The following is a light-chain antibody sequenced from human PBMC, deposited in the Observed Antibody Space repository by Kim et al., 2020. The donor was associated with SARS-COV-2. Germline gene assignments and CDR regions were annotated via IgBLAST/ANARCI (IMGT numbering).Light chain of an antibody. CDR2: KNN. CDR3: AGWDDSLNAEV. J-gene: IGLJ3*02. CDR1: SSNLGTNS. Sequence: GQRVTISCSGSSSNLGTNSVHWYQQFPGTAPEVLIYKNNQWPSGVPDRFSGSKSGTSASLAISGLQSEDEGDYYCAGWDDSLNAEVFGGGTKLTVL. V-gene: IGLV1-44*01.